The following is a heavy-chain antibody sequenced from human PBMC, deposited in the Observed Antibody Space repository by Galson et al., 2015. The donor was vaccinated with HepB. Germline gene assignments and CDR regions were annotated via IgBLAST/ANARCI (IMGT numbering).Heavy chain of an antibody. V-gene: IGHV4-34*01. Sequence: SETLSLTCAVYGGSFSGYYWSWIRQPPGKGLEWIGEINHSGSTNYNPSLKSRVTISVDTSKNQFSLKLSSVTAADTAVYYCARRSRSTSCYEYWGQGTLVTVSS. D-gene: IGHD2-2*01. CDR2: INHSGST. J-gene: IGHJ4*02. CDR1: GGSFSGYY. CDR3: ARRSRSTSCYEY.